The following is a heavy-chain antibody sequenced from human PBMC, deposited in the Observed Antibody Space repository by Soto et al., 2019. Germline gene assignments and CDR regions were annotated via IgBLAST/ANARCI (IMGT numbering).Heavy chain of an antibody. V-gene: IGHV4-59*01. CDR2: TYHSGIT. CDR3: ARGRTRFDP. J-gene: IGHJ5*02. Sequence: SETLSLTCTVSGGSMNTYYWSWIRQPPGKGLEWIGYTYHSGITNYNPSLKSRVNILVDTSKNQFSLTVTSVTAVDTAVYYCARGRTRFDPWGQGTLVTVSS. CDR1: GGSMNTYY.